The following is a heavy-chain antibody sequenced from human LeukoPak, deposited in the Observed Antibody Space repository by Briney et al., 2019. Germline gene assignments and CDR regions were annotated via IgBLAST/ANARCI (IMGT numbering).Heavy chain of an antibody. CDR1: GFTFSDAW. CDR3: AKGTYCTNGVCYTPFDY. V-gene: IGHV3-23*01. CDR2: ISGSGGST. D-gene: IGHD2-8*01. J-gene: IGHJ4*02. Sequence: PGESLRLSCAASGFTFSDAWMSWVRQAPGKGLEWVSAISGSGGSTYYADSVKGRFTISRDNSKNTLYLQMNSLRAEDTAVYYCAKGTYCTNGVCYTPFDYWGQGTLVAVSS.